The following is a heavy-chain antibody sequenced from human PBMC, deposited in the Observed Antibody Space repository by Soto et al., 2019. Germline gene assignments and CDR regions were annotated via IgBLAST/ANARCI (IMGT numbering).Heavy chain of an antibody. CDR3: AHSRCGGDCLRSYSSHNYYGMDV. Sequence: QITLKESGPTLVKPTQTLTLTCTFSGFSLNTGGLGVGWIRQPPGKALEWLALIYWHGDKRYSPSLKSRLSITKDTSDNPVVLTMTNMDRVDTATYYCAHSRCGGDCLRSYSSHNYYGMDVWGQGTTVTVSS. D-gene: IGHD2-21*02. CDR1: GFSLNTGGLG. CDR2: IYWHGDK. V-gene: IGHV2-5*01. J-gene: IGHJ6*02.